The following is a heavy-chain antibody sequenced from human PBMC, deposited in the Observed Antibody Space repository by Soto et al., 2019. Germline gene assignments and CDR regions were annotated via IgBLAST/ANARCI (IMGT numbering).Heavy chain of an antibody. CDR3: ARAGDDCSTTNCYMIDY. CDR1: GYTFTTYA. D-gene: IGHD2-2*02. Sequence: QVQLVQSGVAVKKPGASVKVSCKASGYTFTTYAMHWVRQAPGQRLEWMGWINAYNGKTKYSQKFQGRVTITRDTSATTAYMELSSLRSEDTAVYYCARAGDDCSTTNCYMIDYWGQGTLVTVSS. J-gene: IGHJ4*02. CDR2: INAYNGKT. V-gene: IGHV1-3*01.